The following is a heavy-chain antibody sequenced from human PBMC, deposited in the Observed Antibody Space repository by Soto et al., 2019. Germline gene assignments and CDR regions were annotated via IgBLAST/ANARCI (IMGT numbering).Heavy chain of an antibody. CDR2: IKSKTDGGTT. CDR1: GFTFNNAW. V-gene: IGHV3-15*07. Sequence: EVQLVESGGGLVKPGGSLRLSCATSGFTFNNAWMNWVRQAPGKGLEWVGRIKSKTDGGTTDYAAPVTGRFTIARDDSDTTVYLPMNSLKPADRAVYYFSIHLSWSLSYWGQGTLVTVSS. CDR3: SIHLSWSLSY. J-gene: IGHJ4*02. D-gene: IGHD3-16*02.